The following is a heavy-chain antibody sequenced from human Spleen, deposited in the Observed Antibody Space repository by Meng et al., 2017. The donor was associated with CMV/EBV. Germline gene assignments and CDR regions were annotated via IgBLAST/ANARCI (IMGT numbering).Heavy chain of an antibody. Sequence: GESLKISCAASGFSFSAYSMNWVRQAPGKGLECVSSIGSRSTYIYDADSVKGRFTISRDNAKNSLYLQMNSLRVEDTAVYYCAREFSGFDYWGQGTPVTVSS. CDR2: IGSRSTYI. CDR1: GFSFSAYS. CDR3: AREFSGFDY. D-gene: IGHD3-22*01. V-gene: IGHV3-21*01. J-gene: IGHJ4*02.